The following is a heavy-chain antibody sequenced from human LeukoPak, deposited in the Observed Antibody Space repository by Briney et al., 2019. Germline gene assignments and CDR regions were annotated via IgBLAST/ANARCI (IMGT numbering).Heavy chain of an antibody. CDR2: IKSKTDGGTT. CDR3: TTGELLWFGEPRERFDY. V-gene: IGHV3-15*01. CDR1: GFTFSNAW. D-gene: IGHD3-10*01. Sequence: GGSLRLSCAASGFTFSNAWMSWFRQAPGKGREWFGRIKSKTDGGTTDYAAPVKGRFTISRDDSKNTLYLQMNSLKTEDTAVYYCTTGELLWFGEPRERFDYWGQGTLVTVSS. J-gene: IGHJ4*02.